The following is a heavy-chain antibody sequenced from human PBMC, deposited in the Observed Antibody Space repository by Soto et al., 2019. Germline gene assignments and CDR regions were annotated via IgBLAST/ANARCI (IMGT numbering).Heavy chain of an antibody. Sequence: PGGSLRLSCAASGFTFSSYAMSWVRQAPGKGLEWVSAISGSGGSTYYADSVKGRFTISRDNSKNTLYLQMNSLRAEDTAVYYCAKDGQNCQWVLMVYWGQGTLVTVSS. CDR2: ISGSGGST. D-gene: IGHD2-8*01. J-gene: IGHJ4*02. CDR3: AKDGQNCQWVLMVY. V-gene: IGHV3-23*01. CDR1: GFTFSSYA.